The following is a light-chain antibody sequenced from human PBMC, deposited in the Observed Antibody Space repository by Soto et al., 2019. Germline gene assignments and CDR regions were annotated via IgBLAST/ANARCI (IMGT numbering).Light chain of an antibody. V-gene: IGLV1-40*01. J-gene: IGLJ3*02. CDR2: GNS. CDR1: SSNIDTNYY. CDR3: QSYDSSLSGAV. Sequence: QLVLTQPPSVSGAPGQRVTISCTGSSSNIDTNYYVHWYQQLPGTAPKLLIYGNSNRPSGVPDRFSGSKSGTSAFLAITGLQAEDEADYYCQSYDSSLSGAVFGGGTKLTVL.